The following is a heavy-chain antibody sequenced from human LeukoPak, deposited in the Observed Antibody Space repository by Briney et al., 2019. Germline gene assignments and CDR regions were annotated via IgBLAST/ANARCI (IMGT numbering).Heavy chain of an antibody. J-gene: IGHJ4*02. V-gene: IGHV1-69*01. CDR2: IIPIFGTA. CDR1: GGTFISYA. Sequence: SVTVSFKASGGTFISYAISWVRQAPGQGREGMGGIIPIFGTANYAQKFQGRVTITSDESTSTAYMELSSLRSEDTAVYYCASGLTVAAAKHDYWGQGTLVTVSS. D-gene: IGHD6-13*01. CDR3: ASGLTVAAAKHDY.